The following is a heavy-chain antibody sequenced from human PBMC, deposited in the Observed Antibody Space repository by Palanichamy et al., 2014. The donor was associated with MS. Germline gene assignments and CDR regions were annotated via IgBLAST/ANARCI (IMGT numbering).Heavy chain of an antibody. D-gene: IGHD3-22*01. CDR1: GGTFSNYA. J-gene: IGHJ3*02. Sequence: QVQLVQSGAEVKKPGSSVKVSCKASGGTFSNYAISWVRQAPGQGLEWMGRIIPILGLVNYAHKFQGRVTITADKSTNTAYVELSSLRSEDTAVFYCARGGLTTSYDSSAYDGGAFDIWGLGTMVTVSS. CDR3: ARGGLTTSYDSSAYDGGAFDI. V-gene: IGHV1-69*09. CDR2: IIPILGLV.